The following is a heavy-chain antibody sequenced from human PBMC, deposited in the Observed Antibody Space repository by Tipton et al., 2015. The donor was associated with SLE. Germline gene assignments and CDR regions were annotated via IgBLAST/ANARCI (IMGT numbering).Heavy chain of an antibody. J-gene: IGHJ2*01. CDR3: ARAYGDPL. Sequence: GLVKPSETLSLNCAVYGGSLSGYYWSWIRQPPGKGLEWIGEINHSGSTNYNPSLKSRVTISVDTSKNQFSLKLSSVTAADTAVYYCARAYGDPLWGRGTLVTVSS. CDR2: INHSGST. V-gene: IGHV4-34*01. CDR1: GGSLSGYY. D-gene: IGHD4-17*01.